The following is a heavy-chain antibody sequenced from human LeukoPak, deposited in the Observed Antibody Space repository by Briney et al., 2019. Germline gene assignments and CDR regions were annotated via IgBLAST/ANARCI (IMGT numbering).Heavy chain of an antibody. CDR1: GGSISSGGYY. V-gene: IGHV4-31*03. Sequence: SQTLSLTCTVSGGSISSGGYYWSWIRQHPGKGLEWIGYIYYSGSTYYSPSLKSRVTISVDTSKNQFSLKLSSVTAADTAVYYCARDLGAYSYFDYWGQGTLVTVSS. J-gene: IGHJ4*02. D-gene: IGHD5-18*01. CDR3: ARDLGAYSYFDY. CDR2: IYYSGST.